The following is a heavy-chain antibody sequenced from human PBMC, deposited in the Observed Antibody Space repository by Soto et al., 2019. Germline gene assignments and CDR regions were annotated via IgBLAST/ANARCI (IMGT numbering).Heavy chain of an antibody. J-gene: IGHJ4*02. D-gene: IGHD3-10*01. CDR3: VRVAMYDGEFTPNFDS. Sequence: PSETLSLTCTVSGDSLRSSYHYWGWIRQLPGKGLEWIGSIYYTGNTYYNPSLKSRVSISVDMATNEISLRLRAESVADTAVYYCVRVAMYDGEFTPNFDSWGQGALATVSS. CDR1: GDSLRSSYHY. V-gene: IGHV4-39*01. CDR2: IYYTGNT.